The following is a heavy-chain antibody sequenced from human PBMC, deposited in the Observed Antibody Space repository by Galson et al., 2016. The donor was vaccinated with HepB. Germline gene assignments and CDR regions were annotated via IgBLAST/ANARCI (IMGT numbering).Heavy chain of an antibody. Sequence: SLRLSCAVAGFTFSTYAMTWVRQAPGKGLEWVSSISGSGGNTYYADSVKGRFTASRDTSKNTLYLQMNSLRAEDTAVYYCASDVYYYASGDYWGQGTLVTVSS. CDR3: ASDVYYYASGDY. CDR1: GFTFSTYA. J-gene: IGHJ4*02. D-gene: IGHD3-10*01. V-gene: IGHV3-23*01. CDR2: ISGSGGNT.